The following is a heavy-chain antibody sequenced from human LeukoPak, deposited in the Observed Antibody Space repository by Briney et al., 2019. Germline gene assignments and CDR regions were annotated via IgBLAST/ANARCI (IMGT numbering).Heavy chain of an antibody. J-gene: IGHJ4*02. V-gene: IGHV4-39*07. CDR3: ATLSYSSGWPIGY. CDR1: GGSISSSSYY. D-gene: IGHD6-19*01. CDR2: IYYSGST. Sequence: PSETLSLTCTVSGGSISSSSYYWGWIRQPPGKGLEWIGSIYYSGSTYYNPSLKSRVTISVDTSKNQFSLKLSSVTAGDTAVYYCATLSYSSGWPIGYWGQGTLVTVSS.